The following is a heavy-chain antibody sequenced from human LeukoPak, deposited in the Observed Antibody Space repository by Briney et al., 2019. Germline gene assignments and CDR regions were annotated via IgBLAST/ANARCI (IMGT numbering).Heavy chain of an antibody. Sequence: PGGSLRLSCAASGFTFSSYEMNWVRQAPGKGLEWVSYISSSGSTIYYADSVKGRFTISRDNAKNSLHLQMNSLRAEDTAVYYCARHFPIYGDYFDYWGQGTLVTVSS. CDR3: ARHFPIYGDYFDY. CDR1: GFTFSSYE. D-gene: IGHD4-17*01. V-gene: IGHV3-48*03. J-gene: IGHJ4*02. CDR2: ISSSGSTI.